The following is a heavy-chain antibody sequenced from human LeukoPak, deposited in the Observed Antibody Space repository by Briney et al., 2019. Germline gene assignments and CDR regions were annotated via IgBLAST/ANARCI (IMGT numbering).Heavy chain of an antibody. CDR1: GFTFSSYG. V-gene: IGHV3-23*01. CDR2: LSGSGGTT. J-gene: IGHJ4*02. Sequence: GGSLRLSCSASGFTFSSYGMSWVRQAPGKGLEWVSGLSGSGGTTYYVDSVKGRFTSSRDNSKNKLYLQMNSLRAEDTAVYYCAKDRVGAMLYFDYWGQGTLVTVSS. CDR3: AKDRVGAMLYFDY. D-gene: IGHD1-26*01.